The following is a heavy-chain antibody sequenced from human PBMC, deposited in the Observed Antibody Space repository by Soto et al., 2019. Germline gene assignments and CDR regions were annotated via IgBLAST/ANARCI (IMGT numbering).Heavy chain of an antibody. CDR2: ISSSSAYI. V-gene: IGHV3-21*06. J-gene: IGHJ4*02. CDR3: TRDGLTFEGD. CDR1: GFTFGSFT. D-gene: IGHD3-16*01. Sequence: EVHLVDAGGGLVKPGESLKLSCAASGFTFGSFTLNWVRQAPGKGLEWVSSISSSSAYIYYAESVKGRFTISRDNARSTLYLQMNSMRLDDTAVYFCTRDGLTFEGDWGKGTLVAVSS.